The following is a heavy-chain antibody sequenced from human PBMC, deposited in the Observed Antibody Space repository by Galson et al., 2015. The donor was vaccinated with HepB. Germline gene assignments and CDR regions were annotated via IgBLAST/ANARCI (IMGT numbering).Heavy chain of an antibody. V-gene: IGHV3-30*18. D-gene: IGHD1-26*01. J-gene: IGHJ3*02. CDR2: ISYDGSNK. CDR1: GFTFSSYG. Sequence: SLRLSCAASGFTFSSYGMHWVRQAPGKGLEWVAVISYDGSNKYYADSVKGRFTISRDNSKNTLYLQMNSLRAEDTAVYYCAKERGIVGATPDAFDIWGQGTMVTVSS. CDR3: AKERGIVGATPDAFDI.